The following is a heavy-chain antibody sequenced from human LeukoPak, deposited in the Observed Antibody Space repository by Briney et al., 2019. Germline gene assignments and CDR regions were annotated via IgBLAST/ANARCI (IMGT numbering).Heavy chain of an antibody. D-gene: IGHD3-3*01. CDR1: GGSFSGYY. V-gene: IGHV4-34*01. J-gene: IGHJ5*02. CDR2: INHSGST. CDR3: ARTMPISGPNWFDP. Sequence: PSETLSLTCAVYGGSFSGYYWSWIRQPPGKGLEWIGEINHSGSTNYNPSLKSRVAISVDTSKNQFSLKLSSVTAADTAVYYCARTMPISGPNWFDPWGQGTLVTVSS.